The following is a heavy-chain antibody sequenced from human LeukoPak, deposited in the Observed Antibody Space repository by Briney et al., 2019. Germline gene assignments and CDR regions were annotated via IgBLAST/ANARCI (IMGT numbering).Heavy chain of an antibody. V-gene: IGHV1-69*05. J-gene: IGHJ3*02. CDR2: IIPIFGTA. Sequence: ASVKVSCKASGGTFSSYAISWVRQAPGQGLEWMGGIIPIFGTANYAQKFQGRVTITTDESTSTAYMELSSLRSEDTAVYYCARHDYDFWSDHLPVAFDIWGQGTMVTVSS. D-gene: IGHD3-3*01. CDR3: ARHDYDFWSDHLPVAFDI. CDR1: GGTFSSYA.